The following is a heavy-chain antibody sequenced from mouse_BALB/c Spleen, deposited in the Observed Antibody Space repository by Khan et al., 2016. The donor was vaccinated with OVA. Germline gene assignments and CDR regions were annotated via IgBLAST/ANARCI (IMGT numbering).Heavy chain of an antibody. CDR2: INTYTGEP. Sequence: QIQLVQSGPELKKPGETVKISCKASGYTFTNYGMHWVKQAPGKGLQWLGWINTYTGEPTYAADFKGRFAFSLETSANTAYLQINNLKNEDTATYTGAREVGNPDAMNYWGQGTSVTVSS. J-gene: IGHJ4*01. CDR3: AREVGNPDAMNY. D-gene: IGHD6-1*01. CDR1: GYTFTNYG. V-gene: IGHV9-3-1*01.